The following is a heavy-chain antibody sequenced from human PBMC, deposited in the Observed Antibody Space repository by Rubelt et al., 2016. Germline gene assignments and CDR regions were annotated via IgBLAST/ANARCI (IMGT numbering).Heavy chain of an antibody. D-gene: IGHD6-19*01. J-gene: IGHJ4*02. CDR1: GGSFSGYY. Sequence: QVQLQQWGAGLLKPSETLSLTCAVYGGSFSGYYWSWIRQPPGKGLEWIGEINHSGSTNYNPSLKSRVTILVDTSKNQFSLKLSSVTDADTAVYYCARDLKIAVAGPGGFDYWGQGTLVTVSS. CDR3: ARDLKIAVAGPGGFDY. V-gene: IGHV4-34*01. CDR2: INHSGST.